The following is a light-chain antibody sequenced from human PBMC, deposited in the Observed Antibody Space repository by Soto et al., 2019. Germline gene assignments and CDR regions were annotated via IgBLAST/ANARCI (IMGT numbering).Light chain of an antibody. V-gene: IGLV1-44*01. Sequence: QSVLTQSPSASGTPGQRVTISCSRSSSNIGSNSVNWYQQLPGTAPKLLMDGNNQRPSGVPDRFSGSKSGTSASLAISGLQSEDEADYYCAAWDGSLNAVVFGGGTKLTVL. CDR2: GNN. CDR3: AAWDGSLNAVV. J-gene: IGLJ2*01. CDR1: SSNIGSNS.